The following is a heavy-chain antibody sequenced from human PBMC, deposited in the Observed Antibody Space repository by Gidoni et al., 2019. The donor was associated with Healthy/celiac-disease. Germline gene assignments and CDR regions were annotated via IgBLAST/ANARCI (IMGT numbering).Heavy chain of an antibody. D-gene: IGHD4-4*01. CDR3: ARAPPSSTTVTTCCAFDI. V-gene: IGHV4-59*01. CDR2: IYYSGST. Sequence: QVQLQESGPGLVKPSETLSLTCTVSGGSISSYYWSWIRQPPGKGLEWIGYIYYSGSTNYNPSLKSRVTISVDTSKNQFSLKLSSVTAADTAVYYCARAPPSSTTVTTCCAFDIWGQGTMVTVSS. J-gene: IGHJ3*02. CDR1: GGSISSYY.